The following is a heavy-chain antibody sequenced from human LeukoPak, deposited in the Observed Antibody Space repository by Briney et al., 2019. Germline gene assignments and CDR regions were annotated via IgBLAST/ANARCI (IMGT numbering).Heavy chain of an antibody. CDR3: ARMYSSSWGEWNWFDP. CDR1: GGSISSYY. Sequence: SETLSLTCTVSGGSISSYYWSWLRQPPGKGLEWIGYIYYSGSTNYNPSLKSRVTISVDTSKNQFSLKLSSVTAADTAVYYCARMYSSSWGEWNWFDPWGQGTLVTVSS. D-gene: IGHD6-13*01. V-gene: IGHV4-59*08. CDR2: IYYSGST. J-gene: IGHJ5*02.